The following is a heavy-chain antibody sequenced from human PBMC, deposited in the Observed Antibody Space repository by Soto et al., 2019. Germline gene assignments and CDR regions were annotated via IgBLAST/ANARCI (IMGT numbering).Heavy chain of an antibody. CDR2: IIPIFGTA. D-gene: IGHD2-8*01. CDR1: GGTFSSYA. J-gene: IGHJ6*02. CDR3: ASCTNGVCYYYYYGMDV. Sequence: SVKVSCKASGGTFSSYAISWVRQAPGQGLEWMGGIIPIFGTANYAQKFQGRVTITADKSTSTAYMELSSLRSEDTAVHYCASCTNGVCYYYYYGMDVWGQGTTVTVSS. V-gene: IGHV1-69*06.